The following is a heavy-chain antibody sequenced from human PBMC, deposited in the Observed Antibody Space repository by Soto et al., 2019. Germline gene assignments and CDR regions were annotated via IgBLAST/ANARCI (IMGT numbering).Heavy chain of an antibody. Sequence: PGGSLRLSCTASGFTFGDYAMSWFRQAPGKGLEWVGFVRSKTYGGTTEYAASVKGRFTISRDDSKGIAYLQMNSLKTEDTAVYYCSRNGQVLVPAADFYYYYGMDVWGQGTTVTVSS. CDR2: VRSKTYGGTT. CDR3: SRNGQVLVPAADFYYYYGMDV. V-gene: IGHV3-49*03. J-gene: IGHJ6*02. D-gene: IGHD2-2*01. CDR1: GFTFGDYA.